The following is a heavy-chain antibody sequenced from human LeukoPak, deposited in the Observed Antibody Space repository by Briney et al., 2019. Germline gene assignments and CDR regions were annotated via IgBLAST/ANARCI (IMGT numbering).Heavy chain of an antibody. D-gene: IGHD7-27*01. CDR1: GGSISSYY. CDR3: ARHLGKDAFDI. CDR2: IYYSGST. J-gene: IGHJ3*02. Sequence: SETLSLTCTVSGGSISSYYWSWIRQPPGKGLEWIGYIYYSGSTNYNPSLKSQVTISVDTSKNQFSLKLSSVTAADTAVYYCARHLGKDAFDIWGQGTMVTVS. V-gene: IGHV4-59*08.